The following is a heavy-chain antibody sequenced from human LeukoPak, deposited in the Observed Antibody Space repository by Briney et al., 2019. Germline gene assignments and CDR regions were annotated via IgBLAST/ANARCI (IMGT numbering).Heavy chain of an antibody. CDR2: IYHSGST. Sequence: SQTPSLTCAVSGGSISSGGYSWSWIRQPPGKGLEWIGYIYHSGSTYYNPSLKSRVTISVDRSKNQFSLKLSSVTAADTAVYYCARSGTVFLSVMWFDPWGQGTLVTVSS. CDR3: ARSGTVFLSVMWFDP. V-gene: IGHV4-30-2*01. D-gene: IGHD2/OR15-2a*01. CDR1: GGSISSGGYS. J-gene: IGHJ5*02.